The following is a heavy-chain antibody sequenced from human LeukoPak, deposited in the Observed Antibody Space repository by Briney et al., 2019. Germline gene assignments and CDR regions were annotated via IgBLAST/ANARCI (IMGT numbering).Heavy chain of an antibody. J-gene: IGHJ1*01. Sequence: SETLSLTCAVYGGSLSGYYWSWIRQPPGKGLEWIGEINHSGSTNYNPSLKSRVTISVDTSKNQFSLKLSSVTAADTAVYYCARDTYYDFWSGYYPPWGQGTLVTVSS. V-gene: IGHV4-34*01. CDR1: GGSLSGYY. CDR2: INHSGST. D-gene: IGHD3-3*01. CDR3: ARDTYYDFWSGYYPP.